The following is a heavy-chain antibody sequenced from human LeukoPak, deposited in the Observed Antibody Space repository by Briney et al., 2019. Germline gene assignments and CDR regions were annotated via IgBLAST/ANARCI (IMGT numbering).Heavy chain of an antibody. V-gene: IGHV4-31*03. Sequence: PSETLSLTCTVSGASIRSSGYYWSWIRQDPAKGLEWIGYIYHSGNTYYNPSLKSRVTISLDTSKNQFSLKLRSVTAADTAVYYCARANYYDSTGYLPVVYPSDFWGQGTLVTVSS. CDR1: GASIRSSGYY. D-gene: IGHD3-22*01. CDR3: ARANYYDSTGYLPVVYPSDF. J-gene: IGHJ4*02. CDR2: IYHSGNT.